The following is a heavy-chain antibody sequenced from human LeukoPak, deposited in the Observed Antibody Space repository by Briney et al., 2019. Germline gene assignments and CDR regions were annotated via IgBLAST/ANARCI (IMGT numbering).Heavy chain of an antibody. CDR1: GGSISRGDYY. Sequence: SQTLSLTCTVSGGSISRGDYYWSWIRQPPGKGLEWIGYIYYSGSTYYNPSLKSRVTISVDTSKNQFSLKLSSVTAADTAVYYCASQGTYYYGSGSSRAFDYWGQGTLVTVSS. CDR3: ASQGTYYYGSGSSRAFDY. V-gene: IGHV4-30-4*01. D-gene: IGHD3-10*01. CDR2: IYYSGST. J-gene: IGHJ4*02.